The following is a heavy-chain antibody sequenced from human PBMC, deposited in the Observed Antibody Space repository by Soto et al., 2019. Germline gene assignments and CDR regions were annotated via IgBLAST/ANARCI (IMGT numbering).Heavy chain of an antibody. CDR1: GYTFTSYG. D-gene: IGHD3-22*01. J-gene: IGHJ4*02. Sequence: ASVKVSCKASGYTFTSYGMNWVRQAPGQRLEWMGWINAGNGNTKYSQKFQGRVTITRDTSASTAYMELSSLRSEDTAVYYCARWGYCDSSGALDYWGQGTLGTVSS. V-gene: IGHV1-3*01. CDR3: ARWGYCDSSGALDY. CDR2: INAGNGNT.